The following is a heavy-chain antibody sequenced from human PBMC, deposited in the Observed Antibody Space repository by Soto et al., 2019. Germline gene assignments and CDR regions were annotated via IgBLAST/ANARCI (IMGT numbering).Heavy chain of an antibody. Sequence: GGSLRLSCSASGFTFSSYAMHWVRQAPGKGLEYVSAISSNGGSTYYADPVKGRFTISRDNSKNTLYLQMSSLRAEDTAVYYCVKGSIVVVPAARYYGMDVWGQGTTVTVSS. CDR3: VKGSIVVVPAARYYGMDV. J-gene: IGHJ6*02. CDR2: ISSNGGST. CDR1: GFTFSSYA. D-gene: IGHD2-2*01. V-gene: IGHV3-64D*06.